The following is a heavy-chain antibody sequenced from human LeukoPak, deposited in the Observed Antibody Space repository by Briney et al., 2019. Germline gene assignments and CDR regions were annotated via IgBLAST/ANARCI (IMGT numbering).Heavy chain of an antibody. V-gene: IGHV1-24*01. CDR1: GESITELG. D-gene: IGHD3-22*01. J-gene: IGHJ3*02. CDR3: ALAFDYYDSSGYYLEI. Sequence: ASVKVSCKVSGESITELGMHWVRQSPGKGLEWMGGLVPENYQTIYAQDFQGRVTMTEDTSTDTAYMELSSLRSEDTAIYYCALAFDYYDSSGYYLEIWGQGTLVTVSA. CDR2: LVPENYQT.